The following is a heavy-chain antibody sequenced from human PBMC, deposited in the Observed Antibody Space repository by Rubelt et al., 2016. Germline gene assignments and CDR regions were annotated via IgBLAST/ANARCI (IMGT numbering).Heavy chain of an antibody. CDR2: INHSGNT. CDR1: GGTFSGYY. Sequence: QVQLQQWGAGLLKPSETLSLTCAVYGGTFSGYYWNWIRQPPGKGLEWIGEINHSGNTNCNSSLKSRVTLSVDTSKNQFSPMLTSVTAADSAVDYCARGSRPHSSFGHLDSWGPGTLVIVSS. D-gene: IGHD3-16*01. V-gene: IGHV4-34*01. CDR3: ARGSRPHSSFGHLDS. J-gene: IGHJ4*02.